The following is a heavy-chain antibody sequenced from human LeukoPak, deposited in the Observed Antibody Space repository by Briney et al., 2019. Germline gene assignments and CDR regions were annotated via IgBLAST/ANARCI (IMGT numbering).Heavy chain of an antibody. J-gene: IGHJ4*02. D-gene: IGHD3-22*01. V-gene: IGHV4-4*07. CDR3: ARDSSGYYYGRYFDY. Sequence: SETLSLTCTVSGGSISSYHWSWIRQPAGKGLEWIGRIYTSGSTNYNPSPKSRVTMSVDTSKNQFSLKLSSVTAADTAVYYCARDSSGYYYGRYFDYWGQGTLVTVSS. CDR2: IYTSGST. CDR1: GGSISSYH.